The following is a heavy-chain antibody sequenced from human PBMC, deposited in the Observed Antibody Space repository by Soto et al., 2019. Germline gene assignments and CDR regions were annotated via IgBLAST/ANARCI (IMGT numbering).Heavy chain of an antibody. D-gene: IGHD3-3*01. V-gene: IGHV3-21*01. Sequence: AGGSLILSCAASGFTFSSYSMNWVRQAPGKGLEWVSSISSSSSYIYYADSVKGRFTISRDNAKNSLYLQMNSLRAEDTAVYYCARDLGGYYDFWSGTDDYYFDYWGQGTLVTVSS. CDR1: GFTFSSYS. CDR2: ISSSSSYI. J-gene: IGHJ4*02. CDR3: ARDLGGYYDFWSGTDDYYFDY.